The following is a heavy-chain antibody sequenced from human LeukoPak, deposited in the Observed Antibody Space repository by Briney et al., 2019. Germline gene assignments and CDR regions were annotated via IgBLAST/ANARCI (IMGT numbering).Heavy chain of an antibody. CDR3: TRDRCSSTSCYARPPSYYFDY. Sequence: ASASVSFKASGYTFTVYYMHWVRQAPGQGLDWMGWINPNSGVTTYAQKFQGRVTMTRDTSISTAYMDLSRLLSDDTAVYYCTRDRCSSTSCYARPPSYYFDYWGPGNLVTLSS. V-gene: IGHV1-2*02. CDR1: GYTFTVYY. CDR2: INPNSGVT. J-gene: IGHJ4*02. D-gene: IGHD2-2*01.